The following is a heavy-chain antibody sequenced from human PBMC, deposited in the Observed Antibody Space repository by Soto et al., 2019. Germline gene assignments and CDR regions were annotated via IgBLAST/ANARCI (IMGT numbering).Heavy chain of an antibody. CDR2: INTSGGST. V-gene: IGHV1-46*01. CDR1: GYTFTSYH. J-gene: IGHJ6*02. D-gene: IGHD3-9*01. Sequence: ASVKCSCTPSGYTFTSYHMHWVRQAPGQGLEWMGMINTSGGSTSDAQKFQGRVTMTRDSSTSTVYMELSSLRSEDTAVYGCVRVPTGDYAILSWRGEGWGQGITITVS. CDR3: VRVPTGDYAILSWRGEG.